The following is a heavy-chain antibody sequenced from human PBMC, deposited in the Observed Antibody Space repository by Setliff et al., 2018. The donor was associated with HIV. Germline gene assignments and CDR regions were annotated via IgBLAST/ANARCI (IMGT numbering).Heavy chain of an antibody. Sequence: GESLKISWKGSGYSFTSYLISWVRQMPGKGLGWMGRIDPSDCYNNYSPSFQGHVTISADKPISTAYLQWSSLKASDTAMYYCVRPRLLDYDSSGYYLDAFDIWGQGTMVTVSS. CDR2: IDPSDCYN. CDR3: VRPRLLDYDSSGYYLDAFDI. V-gene: IGHV5-10-1*01. CDR1: GYSFTSYL. J-gene: IGHJ3*02. D-gene: IGHD3-22*01.